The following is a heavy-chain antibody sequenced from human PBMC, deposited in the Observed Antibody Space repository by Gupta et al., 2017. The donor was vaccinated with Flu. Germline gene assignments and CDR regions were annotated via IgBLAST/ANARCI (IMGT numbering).Heavy chain of an antibody. J-gene: IGHJ4*02. CDR1: GFNFDDFY. CDR3: ARGTTSGVVYYFDF. CDR2: INPHTGVT. Sequence: QVSLVQSGAEVKKPGASVWISCKASGFNFDDFYIHWVRQAPGQGLEWLGWINPHTGVTHFAQKFQDKITMTRDTSVTSAYMALNTLTSDDTAVYYCARGTTSGVVYYFDFWGQGTLVTVSS. V-gene: IGHV1-2*02. D-gene: IGHD3-3*01.